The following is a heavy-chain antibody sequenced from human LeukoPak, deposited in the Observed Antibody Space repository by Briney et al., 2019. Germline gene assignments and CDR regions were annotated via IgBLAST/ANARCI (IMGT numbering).Heavy chain of an antibody. V-gene: IGHV3-30*04. CDR1: GFTFSSYA. Sequence: GRSLRLSCAASGFTFSSYAMHWVRQAPGKGLEWVALISYDGSNKYYADSVKGRFTISRDNSKNTLYLQMNSLRAEDTAVYYCARFYANEWELPHWGQGTLVTVSS. J-gene: IGHJ1*01. CDR2: ISYDGSNK. D-gene: IGHD1-26*01. CDR3: ARFYANEWELPH.